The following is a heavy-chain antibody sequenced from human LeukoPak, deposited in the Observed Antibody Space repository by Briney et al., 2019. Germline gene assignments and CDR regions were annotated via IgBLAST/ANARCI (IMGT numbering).Heavy chain of an antibody. V-gene: IGHV1-24*01. J-gene: IGHJ4*02. D-gene: IGHD1-26*01. CDR3: ATDLWYSGSFWYY. CDR2: FETEDGEP. Sequence: GASVKVSCKVSGYSLSDISVHWIRQVPGRGLEWMGSFETEDGEPLYAQKFQGRVTMTEDTSTDTAYMELSSLRSEDTAVYYCATDLWYSGSFWYYWGQGTLVTVSS. CDR1: GYSLSDIS.